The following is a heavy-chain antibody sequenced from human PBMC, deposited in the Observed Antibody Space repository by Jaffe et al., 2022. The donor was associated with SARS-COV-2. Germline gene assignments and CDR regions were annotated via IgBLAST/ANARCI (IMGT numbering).Heavy chain of an antibody. Sequence: QVVESGGGLVQPGGSLTLSCTASGFTFSSYAMSWVRQAPGKGLEWVSGISFSRGKTYYGDSVKGRFTISRDNSKNMMYLQMDSLRAEDSAEYFCAKGGGPYSRGYYYYCYMDVWGKGTTVTVSS. CDR2: ISFSRGKT. J-gene: IGHJ6*03. D-gene: IGHD1-26*01. V-gene: IGHV3-23*04. CDR1: GFTFSSYA. CDR3: AKGGGPYSRGYYYYCYMDV.